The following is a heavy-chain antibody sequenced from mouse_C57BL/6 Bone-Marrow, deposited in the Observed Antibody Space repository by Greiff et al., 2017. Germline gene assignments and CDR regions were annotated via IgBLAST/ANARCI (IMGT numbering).Heavy chain of an antibody. D-gene: IGHD1-1*01. CDR1: GFNIKDDY. V-gene: IGHV14-4*01. Sequence: VQLKQSGAELVRPGASVKLSCTASGFNIKDDYMHWVKQRPEQGLEWIGWIDPENGDTEYASKFQGKGTITADTSSNTAYLLLSSLTYEDTAVYYCTFFSYYGSSYWYFDVWGTGTTVTVSS. J-gene: IGHJ1*03. CDR3: TFFSYYGSSYWYFDV. CDR2: IDPENGDT.